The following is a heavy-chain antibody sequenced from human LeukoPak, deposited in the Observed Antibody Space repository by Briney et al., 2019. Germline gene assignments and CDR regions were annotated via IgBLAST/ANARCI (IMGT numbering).Heavy chain of an antibody. Sequence: ASVKVSCKASGYIFTSYYMHWVRQAPGQGLEWMGWINPNTGSTNFAQKFQGRVAMMRATSISTAYMELSRLRSDDTAVYYCARAGVLRFSVDYWGQGTLVTVSS. V-gene: IGHV1-2*02. CDR3: ARAGVLRFSVDY. CDR1: GYIFTSYY. J-gene: IGHJ4*02. D-gene: IGHD3-3*01. CDR2: INPNTGST.